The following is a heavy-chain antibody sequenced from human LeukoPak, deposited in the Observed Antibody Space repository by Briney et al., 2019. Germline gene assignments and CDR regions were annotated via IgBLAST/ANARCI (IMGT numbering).Heavy chain of an antibody. V-gene: IGHV4-61*01. CDR1: GDSVSRTSYYY. CDR3: ARDRSRGLNYFDY. CDR2: IYSSGSA. D-gene: IGHD3-10*01. Sequence: SETLSLTCIVSGDSVSRTSYYYWSWIRQPPGKGLEWLGNIYSSGSANYNPSLKSRVTMSVDTSNNQFSLKLSSVTAADTAVYYCARDRSRGLNYFDYWGQGTLVTVSS. J-gene: IGHJ4*02.